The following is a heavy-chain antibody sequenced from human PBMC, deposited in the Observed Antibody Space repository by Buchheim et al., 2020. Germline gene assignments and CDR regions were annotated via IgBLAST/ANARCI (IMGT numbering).Heavy chain of an antibody. CDR2: INHSGST. D-gene: IGHD4-11*01. J-gene: IGHJ6*02. CDR1: GGSFSGYY. V-gene: IGHV4-34*01. Sequence: QVQLQQWGAGLLKPSETLSLTCAVYGGSFSGYYWSWIRQPPGKGLEWIGEINHSGSTNYNPSLKSRVTISVDTSKNKFSLQLRSVTAADTAVYYCARVGDATVTSIYYYGMDVWGQGTT. CDR3: ARVGDATVTSIYYYGMDV.